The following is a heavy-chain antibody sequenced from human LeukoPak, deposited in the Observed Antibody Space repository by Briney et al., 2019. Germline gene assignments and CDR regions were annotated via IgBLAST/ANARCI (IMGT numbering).Heavy chain of an antibody. CDR2: IYYTGTT. J-gene: IGHJ6*03. D-gene: IGHD3-10*01. V-gene: IGHV4-39*07. CDR3: ARESSGNYYNPLGYMDV. Sequence: GSLRLSCAASGFTFSSYSMNWVRQAPGKGLEWIGSIYYTGTTYYNPSLKSRVTISVDTSKNQFSLKLTSVTAADTAVYYCARESSGNYYNPLGYMDVWGKGTTVTVSS. CDR1: GFTFSSYS.